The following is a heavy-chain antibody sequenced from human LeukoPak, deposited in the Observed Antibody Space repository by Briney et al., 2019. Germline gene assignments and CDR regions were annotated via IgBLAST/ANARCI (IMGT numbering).Heavy chain of an antibody. CDR1: GYTFTKYW. V-gene: IGHV5-51*01. J-gene: IGHJ5*02. D-gene: IGHD3-16*01. CDR2: IYPGDSDT. Sequence: GESLKISCQGSGYTFTKYWIGWVRQMPGKGLEWMGVIYPGDSDTRYSPSFQGQVTISADKSISTAFLQWSTLKASDTAIYYCARHGGVGVTTENWFDPWGQGTLVTVSS. CDR3: ARHGGVGVTTENWFDP.